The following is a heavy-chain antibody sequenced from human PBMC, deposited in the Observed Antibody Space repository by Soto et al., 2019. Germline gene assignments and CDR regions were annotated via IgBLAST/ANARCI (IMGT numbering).Heavy chain of an antibody. J-gene: IGHJ4*02. D-gene: IGHD3-22*01. CDR1: GFTFSSYS. CDR3: ARAPYYYDSRGYWAY. CDR2: ISSSSSYI. V-gene: IGHV3-21*01. Sequence: EVQLVESGGGLVRPGGSLRLSCAASGFTFSSYSMNGVRQAPGRGLKWVSSISSSSSYIYYADSVKGRFTISRDNAKNSLYLQMNSLRAEDTAVYYCARAPYYYDSRGYWAYWGQGTLVTVSS.